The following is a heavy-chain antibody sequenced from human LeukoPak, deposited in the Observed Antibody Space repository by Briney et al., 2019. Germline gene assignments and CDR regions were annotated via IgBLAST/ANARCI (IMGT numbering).Heavy chain of an antibody. Sequence: ASVRVSCKASGYYFSDSYLHWVRQAPGRGLEWLGWINPNTGDTHYAPRFQGRVTLTSDTSVSTAHMDVSKLRSDDTAVYYCVRDETADCSRGSCYWDWGQGTLVTVSS. CDR3: VRDETADCSRGSCYWD. J-gene: IGHJ4*02. CDR1: GYYFSDSY. D-gene: IGHD2-15*01. V-gene: IGHV1-2*02. CDR2: INPNTGDT.